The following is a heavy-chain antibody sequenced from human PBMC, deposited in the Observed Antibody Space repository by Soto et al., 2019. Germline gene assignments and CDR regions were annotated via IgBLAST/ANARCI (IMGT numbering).Heavy chain of an antibody. CDR2: ISGSGGST. Sequence: EVQLLESGGGLVQPGGSLRLSCAASGFTFSSYAMGWVRQAPGKGLEWVSAISGSGGSTYYADSVKGRFTISRDNSKNTLYLQMNSLRAEDTAVYYCARAAGLEPDGEHDYWGQGTLVTVSS. CDR3: ARAAGLEPDGEHDY. D-gene: IGHD1-1*01. CDR1: GFTFSSYA. J-gene: IGHJ4*02. V-gene: IGHV3-23*01.